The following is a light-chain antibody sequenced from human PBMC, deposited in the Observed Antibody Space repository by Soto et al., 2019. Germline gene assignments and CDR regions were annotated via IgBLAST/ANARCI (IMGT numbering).Light chain of an antibody. CDR1: SSDIGAWNY. CDR3: SSYSSSSIRL. J-gene: IGLJ3*02. V-gene: IGLV2-14*01. CDR2: EVS. Sequence: QSVLTQPASVSGSPGQSITISCTGTSSDIGAWNYVSWYQQHPGKAPKVMVYEVSNRPSGVSNRFSGSKSGNTASLTISGLQPEDEADYYCSSYSSSSIRLFGRGTKVTVL.